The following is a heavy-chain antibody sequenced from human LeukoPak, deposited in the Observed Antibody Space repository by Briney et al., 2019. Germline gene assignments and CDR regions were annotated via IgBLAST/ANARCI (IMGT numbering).Heavy chain of an antibody. Sequence: GGSLRLYCAASGFTFSSYSMNWVRQAPGKGLEWVSSISSSSSYIYYADSVKGRFTISRDNAKNSLYLQMNSLRAEDTAVYYCARDQDDFWSGYPHPYYYYYGMDVWGQGTTVTVSS. J-gene: IGHJ6*02. CDR2: ISSSSSYI. CDR1: GFTFSSYS. D-gene: IGHD3-3*01. V-gene: IGHV3-21*01. CDR3: ARDQDDFWSGYPHPYYYYYGMDV.